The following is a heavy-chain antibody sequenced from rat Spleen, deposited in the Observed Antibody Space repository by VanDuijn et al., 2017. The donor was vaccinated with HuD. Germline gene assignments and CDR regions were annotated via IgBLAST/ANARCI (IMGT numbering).Heavy chain of an antibody. D-gene: IGHD1-6*01. CDR2: ITNTGVGS. CDR1: GFTFNKYW. CDR3: TRDNMYSTDYYPDYFDY. Sequence: EVQLVESGGGLVQPGRSLKLSCVASGFTFNKYWMTWIRQAPGKGLEWVASITNTGVGSYYPDSVKGRFTISRDNAKSTLYLQMNSLRSEDTATYYCTRDNMYSTDYYPDYFDYWGQGVMVTVSS. J-gene: IGHJ2*01. V-gene: IGHV5-31*01.